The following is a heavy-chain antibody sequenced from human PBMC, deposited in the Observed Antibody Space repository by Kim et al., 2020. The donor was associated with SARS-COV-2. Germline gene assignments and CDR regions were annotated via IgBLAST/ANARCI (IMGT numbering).Heavy chain of an antibody. CDR3: ARYSSSWYYIDY. V-gene: IGHV3-48*03. Sequence: YYADSVKGRFTISRDNAKNSLYLQMNSLRAEDTAVYYCARYSSSWYYIDYWGQGTLVTVSS. D-gene: IGHD6-13*01. J-gene: IGHJ4*02.